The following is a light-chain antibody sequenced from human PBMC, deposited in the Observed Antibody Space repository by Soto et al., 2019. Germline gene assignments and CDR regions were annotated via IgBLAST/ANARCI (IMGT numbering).Light chain of an antibody. J-gene: IGLJ1*01. CDR2: YDN. CDR1: NSNIGSNT. CDR3: AAWDDSLNGRV. V-gene: IGLV1-44*01. Sequence: QSVLTQPPSASGTPGQRVTISCSGINSNIGSNTVNWYQQLPGTAPKLLIYYDNLRPSGVPDRISGSKSGTSASLAISGLQSDDEADYYCAAWDDSLNGRVFETGTKVTVL.